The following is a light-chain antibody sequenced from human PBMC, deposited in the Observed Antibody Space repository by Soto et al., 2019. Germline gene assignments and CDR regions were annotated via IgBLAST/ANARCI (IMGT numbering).Light chain of an antibody. CDR3: MQGIQWPYT. CDR2: KVS. J-gene: IGKJ2*01. V-gene: IGKV2-30*02. CDR1: QSLLHSDGNTY. Sequence: DVVVTQSPLSLPVALGQPASISCRSSQSLLHSDGNTYLTWVQQRPGQSPRRLIYKVSNRDSGVPDRFSGSGSGTDFTLKISRVEAEDVGIYYCMQGIQWPYTFGQGTKLEIK.